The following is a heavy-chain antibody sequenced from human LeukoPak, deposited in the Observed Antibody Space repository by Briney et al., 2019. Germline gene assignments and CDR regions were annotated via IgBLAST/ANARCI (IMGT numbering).Heavy chain of an antibody. D-gene: IGHD5-12*01. Sequence: SETLSLTCTVSGGSISSSSYYWGWIRQPPGKGLEWIGSIYYSGSTYYNPSLKSRVTISVDTSKNQFSLKLSSVTAADTAVYYCARGGYSGYDFLFDAFDIWGQGTMVTVSS. J-gene: IGHJ3*02. CDR3: ARGGYSGYDFLFDAFDI. CDR1: GGSISSSSYY. V-gene: IGHV4-39*07. CDR2: IYYSGST.